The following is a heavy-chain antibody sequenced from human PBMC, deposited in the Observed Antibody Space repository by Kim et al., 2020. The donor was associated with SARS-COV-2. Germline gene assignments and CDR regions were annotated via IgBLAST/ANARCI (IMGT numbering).Heavy chain of an antibody. V-gene: IGHV4-59*01. D-gene: IGHD3-9*01. CDR1: GGSISSYY. CDR2: IYYSGST. Sequence: SETLSLTCTVSGGSISSYYWSWIRQPPGKGLEWIGYIYYSGSTNYNPSLKSRVTISVDTSKNQFSLKLSSVTAADTAVYYCARSPQGSFDWLLEPPYYFDYWGQGTLVTVSS. J-gene: IGHJ4*02. CDR3: ARSPQGSFDWLLEPPYYFDY.